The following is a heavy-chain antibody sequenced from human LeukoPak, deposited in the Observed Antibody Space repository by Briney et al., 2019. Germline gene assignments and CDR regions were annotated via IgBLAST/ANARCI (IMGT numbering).Heavy chain of an antibody. CDR1: GYSISSGYY. V-gene: IGHV4-38-2*02. CDR2: IYHSGST. D-gene: IGHD3-10*01. J-gene: IGHJ6*03. CDR3: AREGAYYYGSGSYGGDHYYYYYMDV. Sequence: SETLSLTCTVSGYSISSGYYWGWIRQPPGKGLEWIGSIYHSGSTYYNPSLKSRVTISVDTSKNQFSLQLNSVTPEDTAVYYCAREGAYYYGSGSYGGDHYYYYYMDVRGKGTTVTISS.